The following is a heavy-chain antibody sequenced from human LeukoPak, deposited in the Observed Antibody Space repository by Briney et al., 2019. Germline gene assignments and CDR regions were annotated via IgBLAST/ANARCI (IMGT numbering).Heavy chain of an antibody. D-gene: IGHD4-17*01. V-gene: IGHV5-51*01. CDR3: ARTMTTVNTYYYMDV. CDR2: IYPGDSDT. J-gene: IGHJ6*03. Sequence: GESLKISCKGSGYSFTSYWIGWVRQMPGKGLEWMGIIYPGDSDTRYSPSFQGQVTISADKSISTAYLQWSSLKASDTAMYYCARTMTTVNTYYYMDVWGKGTTVTVSS. CDR1: GYSFTSYW.